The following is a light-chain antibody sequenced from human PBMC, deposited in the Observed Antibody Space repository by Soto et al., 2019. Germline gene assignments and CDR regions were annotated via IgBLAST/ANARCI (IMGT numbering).Light chain of an antibody. Sequence: QSALTQPASVSGSPGQSITISCTGSSSDVGGYNFVSWYQHYPGKAPKLILYEVTTRPSGVSSRFSGSKSGNTASLTISGLQADDEANYYCSSYTTTNSPYVFGTGTKLTVL. J-gene: IGLJ1*01. CDR2: EVT. CDR3: SSYTTTNSPYV. V-gene: IGLV2-14*01. CDR1: SSDVGGYNF.